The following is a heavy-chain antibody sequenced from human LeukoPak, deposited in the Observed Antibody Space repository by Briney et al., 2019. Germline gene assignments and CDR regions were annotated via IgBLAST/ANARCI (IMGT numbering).Heavy chain of an antibody. CDR2: ISSSSSYI. J-gene: IGHJ4*02. D-gene: IGHD5-12*01. CDR3: ARDWPGRVRPDIVATMGGPLDY. Sequence: NPGGSLRLSCAASGFTFSSYSMNWVRQAPGKGLEWVSSISSSSSYIYYADSVKGRFTISRDNAKNSLYLQMNSLRAEDTAVYYCARDWPGRVRPDIVATMGGPLDYWGQGTLVTVSS. V-gene: IGHV3-21*01. CDR1: GFTFSSYS.